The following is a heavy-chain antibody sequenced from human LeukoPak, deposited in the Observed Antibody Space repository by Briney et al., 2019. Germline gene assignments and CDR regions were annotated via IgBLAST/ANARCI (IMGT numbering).Heavy chain of an antibody. J-gene: IGHJ5*02. V-gene: IGHV4-59*01. Sequence: PSETLSLTCTVSGGSISSYYWSWIRQPPGKGLEWIGYIYYSGSTNYNPSLKSRVTISVDTSKNQFSLKLSSVTAADTAVYYCARTIMVRGVIGWFDPWGQGTLVTVSS. CDR1: GGSISSYY. CDR2: IYYSGST. D-gene: IGHD3-10*01. CDR3: ARTIMVRGVIGWFDP.